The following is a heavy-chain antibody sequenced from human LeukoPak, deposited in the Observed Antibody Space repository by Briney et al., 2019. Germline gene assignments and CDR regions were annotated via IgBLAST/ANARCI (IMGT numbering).Heavy chain of an antibody. Sequence: ASVKVSCKASGYTFTSYDINWVRQATGQGLEWMGWMNPNSGNTGYAQKFQGRVTMTRNTSISTTYMELSSLGSEDTAVYFCARAEPGASSSWYVRPSTRYYYYGMDVWGQGTTVTVSS. J-gene: IGHJ6*02. D-gene: IGHD6-13*01. CDR1: GYTFTSYD. CDR3: ARAEPGASSSWYVRPSTRYYYYGMDV. CDR2: MNPNSGNT. V-gene: IGHV1-8*01.